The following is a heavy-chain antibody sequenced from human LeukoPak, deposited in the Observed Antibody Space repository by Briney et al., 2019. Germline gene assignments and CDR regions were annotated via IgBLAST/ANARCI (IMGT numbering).Heavy chain of an antibody. CDR2: IYNSGTT. CDR1: GDSISSTSYY. D-gene: IGHD3-10*01. J-gene: IGHJ4*01. CDR3: ASRVYGLGSFNY. Sequence: SETLSLTCTVSGDSISSTSYYWDWIRQPLGKGLEWIGSIYNSGTTYYNPSLKSRVTISVDTSKNQFSLKVSSVTAADTAVYYCASRVYGLGSFNYWGQGTLVTVSS. V-gene: IGHV4-39*01.